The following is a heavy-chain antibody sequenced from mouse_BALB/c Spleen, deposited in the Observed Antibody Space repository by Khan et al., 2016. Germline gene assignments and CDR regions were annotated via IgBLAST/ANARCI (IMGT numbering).Heavy chain of an antibody. CDR2: INTYTGEP. J-gene: IGHJ4*01. CDR1: GYTFPNYG. Sequence: QIQLVQSGPELKKPGETVKISCKASGYTFPNYGMNWVKQAPGKGLKWMGWINTYTGEPTYADAFKGRFAFSLETSASTAYLQINNLKNEDTATYFCARGYGYDYAMDYWGQGTSVTVSS. CDR3: ARGYGYDYAMDY. D-gene: IGHD1-2*01. V-gene: IGHV9-3-1*01.